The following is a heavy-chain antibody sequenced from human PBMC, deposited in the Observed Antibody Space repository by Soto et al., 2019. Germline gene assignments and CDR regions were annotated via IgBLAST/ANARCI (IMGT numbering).Heavy chain of an antibody. J-gene: IGHJ4*02. Sequence: KLSETLSLTCTVYGGSISSSSYYWGWIRQPPGKGLEWIGSIYYSGSTYYNPSLKSRVTISVDTSKSQFSLKLSSVTAAVTAVYYCARSMTTVVTLDYWGQGTRVTVS. CDR3: ARSMTTVVTLDY. D-gene: IGHD4-17*01. CDR2: IYYSGST. CDR1: GGSISSSSYY. V-gene: IGHV4-39*01.